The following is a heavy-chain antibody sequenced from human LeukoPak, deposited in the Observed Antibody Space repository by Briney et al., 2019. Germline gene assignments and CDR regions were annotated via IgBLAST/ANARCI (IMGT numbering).Heavy chain of an antibody. CDR3: ARGLWYSGSYSNLDY. D-gene: IGHD1-26*01. J-gene: IGHJ4*02. CDR2: IWYDGSNK. V-gene: IGHV3-33*08. CDR1: GFTFSSYA. Sequence: GGSLRLSCAASGFTFSSYAMSWVRQAPGKGLEWVAVIWYDGSNKYYADSVKGRFTISRDNSKNTLYLQMNSLRAEDTAVYYCARGLWYSGSYSNLDYWGQGTLVTVSS.